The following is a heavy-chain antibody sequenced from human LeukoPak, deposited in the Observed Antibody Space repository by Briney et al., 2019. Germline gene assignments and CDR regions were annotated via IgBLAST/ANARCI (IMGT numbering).Heavy chain of an antibody. CDR3: ARASTRAAATGYDP. CDR2: ISPYNGDT. V-gene: IGHV1-18*01. J-gene: IGHJ5*02. Sequence: GASVKVSCKTSGYTFNTYGITWFRQAPGQGLEWMGWISPYNGDTNFAQKFQGRVTMMTDTSTSTGYMELRSLRSDDTAVYYCARASTRAAATGYDPRGQGSLVTVSS. D-gene: IGHD6-13*01. CDR1: GYTFNTYG.